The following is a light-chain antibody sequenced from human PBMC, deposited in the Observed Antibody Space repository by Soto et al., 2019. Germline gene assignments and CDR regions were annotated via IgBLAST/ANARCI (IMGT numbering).Light chain of an antibody. Sequence: QYALTQPPSVSGSPGQSVTISCTGTSSDVGSYNRVSWYQQPPGTAPKLMIYEVSNRPSGVPDRFSGSKSGNTASLTISGLQAEDEADYYCSSYTSSSTSVVFGGGTKLTVL. CDR2: EVS. CDR3: SSYTSSSTSVV. CDR1: SSDVGSYNR. J-gene: IGLJ2*01. V-gene: IGLV2-18*02.